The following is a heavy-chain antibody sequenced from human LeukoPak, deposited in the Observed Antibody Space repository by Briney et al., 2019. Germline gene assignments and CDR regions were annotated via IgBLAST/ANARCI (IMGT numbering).Heavy chain of an antibody. CDR3: ARLSYFCGGTSCQGPWWDHRRFQFYGMDV. D-gene: IGHD2-2*01. CDR1: GYSFTNYW. CDR2: IYPGDSDT. V-gene: IGHV5-51*01. Sequence: GESLKISCKGSGYSFTNYWIGWVRQMSGKGLEWMGIIYPGDSDTRYSPSFQGQVTISADKSISTAHLQWSSLEASDTAIYYCARLSYFCGGTSCQGPWWDHRRFQFYGMDVWGQGTTVTVSS. J-gene: IGHJ6*02.